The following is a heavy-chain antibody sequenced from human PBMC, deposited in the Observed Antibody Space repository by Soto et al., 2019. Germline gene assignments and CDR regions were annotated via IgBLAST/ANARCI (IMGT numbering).Heavy chain of an antibody. J-gene: IGHJ4*02. CDR1: GGTFSSYA. D-gene: IGHD6-19*01. V-gene: IGHV1-69*05. CDR3: ARDRSTVAGNFDY. CDR2: IIPIFGTA. Sequence: GASVKVSCKASGGTFSSYAISWVRQAPGQGLEWMGGIIPIFGTANYAQKFQGRVTMTTDESTSTAYMELRSLRSDDTAVCYCARDRSTVAGNFDYWGQGTLVTVSS.